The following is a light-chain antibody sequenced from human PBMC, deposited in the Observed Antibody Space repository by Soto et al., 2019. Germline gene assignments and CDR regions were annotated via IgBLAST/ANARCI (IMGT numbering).Light chain of an antibody. CDR3: QVWDSSSEPSYV. V-gene: IGLV3-21*02. J-gene: IGLJ1*01. CDR1: NIGSLS. Sequence: SYELAQPPSVSVAPGQTARITCGGNNIGSLSVHWYQQKPGQAPVLVVYDDSDRPSGIPERFSGSNSGNMATMTISRVEAGDEADYYCQVWDSSSEPSYVFGTGTKVTVL. CDR2: DDS.